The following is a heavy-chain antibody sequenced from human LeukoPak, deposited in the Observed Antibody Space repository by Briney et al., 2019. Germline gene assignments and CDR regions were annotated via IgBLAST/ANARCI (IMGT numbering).Heavy chain of an antibody. D-gene: IGHD3-16*01. CDR2: INSDGSST. V-gene: IGHV3-74*01. CDR3: ARIGVGGGTRGLYYFDF. J-gene: IGHJ4*02. CDR1: EFTFNNHD. Sequence: GGSLRLSCAASEFTFNNHDMHWVRQAPGKGLVWVSRINSDGSSTSYADSVKGRFTISRDNAKNTLYLQMNSLRAEDTAVYYCARIGVGGGTRGLYYFDFWGQGTLVTVSS.